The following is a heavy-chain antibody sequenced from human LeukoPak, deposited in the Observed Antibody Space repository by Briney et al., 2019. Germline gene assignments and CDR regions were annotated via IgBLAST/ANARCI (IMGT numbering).Heavy chain of an antibody. J-gene: IGHJ4*02. CDR3: ARDLNYYDSSGYFDY. CDR2: IKQDGSEK. D-gene: IGHD3-22*01. V-gene: IGHV3-7*01. CDR1: GFIFSSYW. Sequence: PGGSLRLSCAASGFIFSSYWMSWVRQAPGKGLEWVANIKQDGSEKYYVDSVKGRFTISRDNAKNSLYLQMNSLRAEDTAVYYCARDLNYYDSSGYFDYWGQGTLVTVSS.